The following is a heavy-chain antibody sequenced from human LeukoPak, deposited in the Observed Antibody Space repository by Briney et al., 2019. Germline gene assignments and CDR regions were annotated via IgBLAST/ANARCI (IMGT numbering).Heavy chain of an antibody. CDR3: ARDESYCSCTSCYRDYYYMDV. J-gene: IGHJ6*03. CDR2: IIPIFGTA. Sequence: ASVKVSCKASGGTFSSYAISWVRQAPGQGLEWMGGIIPIFGTANYAQKFQGRVTITTDESTSTAYMELSSLRSEDTAVYYCARDESYCSCTSCYRDYYYMDVWGKGTTDTVSS. CDR1: GGTFSSYA. D-gene: IGHD2-2*01. V-gene: IGHV1-69*05.